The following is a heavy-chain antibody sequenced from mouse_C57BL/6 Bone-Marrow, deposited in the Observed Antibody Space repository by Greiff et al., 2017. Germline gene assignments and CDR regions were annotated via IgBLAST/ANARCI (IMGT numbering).Heavy chain of an antibody. J-gene: IGHJ2*01. D-gene: IGHD2-3*01. V-gene: IGHV1-15*01. CDR2: IDPETGGT. Sequence: QVQLQQSGAELVRPGASVTLSCKASGYTFTDYEMHWVKQTPVHGLEWIGAIDPETGGTAYNQKFKGKAILTADKSSSTAYMELRSLTSEDSAVYYGTRVGYDGDYERDYWGQGTTLTVSS. CDR1: GYTFTDYE. CDR3: TRVGYDGDYERDY.